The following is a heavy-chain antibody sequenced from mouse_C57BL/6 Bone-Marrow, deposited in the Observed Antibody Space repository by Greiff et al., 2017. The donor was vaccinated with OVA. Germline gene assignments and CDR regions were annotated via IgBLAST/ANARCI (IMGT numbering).Heavy chain of an antibody. Sequence: QVQLQQSGPGLVQPSQSLSITCTVSGFSFTSYGVHWVRQSPGKGLEWLGVIWSGGSTDYNAAFISRLSTSKDNSKGQVVFRMSSLQDAEAAIYYRARTGTSSAMDYWGQGTSVTVSS. CDR2: IWSGGST. J-gene: IGHJ4*01. CDR1: GFSFTSYG. V-gene: IGHV2-2*01. D-gene: IGHD5-1*01. CDR3: ARTGTSSAMDY.